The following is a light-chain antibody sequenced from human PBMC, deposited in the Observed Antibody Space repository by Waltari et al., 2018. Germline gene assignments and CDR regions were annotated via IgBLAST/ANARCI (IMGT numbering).Light chain of an antibody. CDR3: HQCAHSPRT. Sequence: EIVLSQSPGTMSLSPGERATLSCSASETVTNNCLAWVQQKPAQTPRLLLYDTYFRATGVPDRFSGSGSGTDFTLTISRLEPEDFAVYYCHQCAHSPRTFGQGTRVEIK. CDR2: DTY. J-gene: IGKJ1*01. V-gene: IGKV3-20*01. CDR1: ETVTNNC.